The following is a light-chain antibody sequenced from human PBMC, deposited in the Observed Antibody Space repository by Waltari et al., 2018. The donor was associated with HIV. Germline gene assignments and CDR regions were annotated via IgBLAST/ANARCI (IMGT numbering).Light chain of an antibody. CDR1: SSNIGSNY. CDR3: AAWDDSLWV. Sequence: QSVLTQPPSASGTPGQRVTISCSGSSSNIGSNYVYWYQQLPGTAPKLLIYTNNQRPSGVPDRFSGSKSGTSASRAISGLRSEDEADYYCAAWDDSLWVFGGGTKLTVL. J-gene: IGLJ3*02. V-gene: IGLV1-47*01. CDR2: TNN.